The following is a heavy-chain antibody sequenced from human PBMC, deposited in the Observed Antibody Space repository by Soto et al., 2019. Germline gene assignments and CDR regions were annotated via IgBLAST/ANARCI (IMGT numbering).Heavy chain of an antibody. CDR3: AHIPNYYQYDWFDP. J-gene: IGHJ5*02. CDR1: GFSLTTRGVG. V-gene: IGHV2-5*02. D-gene: IGHD3-16*01. Sequence: QITLKESGPTLVKPTQTLTLTCTFSGFSLTTRGVGVGWIRQPPGKALECLALIYWDDDKRYSPSLQSRLSITKDTSKNQVVLIMTNVDPVDTATYYCAHIPNYYQYDWFDPWGQGTPVSVSS. CDR2: IYWDDDK.